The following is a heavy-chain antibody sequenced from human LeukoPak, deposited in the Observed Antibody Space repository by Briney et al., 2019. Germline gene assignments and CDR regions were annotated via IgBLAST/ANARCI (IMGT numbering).Heavy chain of an antibody. Sequence: SVKVSCKASGGTFSSYAISWVRQAPGQGLEWMGGIIPIFGTANYAQKFQGRVTITADKSTSTAYMELSSLRSEDTAVYYCAREIEYSSSSPYYYYMDVWGKGTTVTVSS. D-gene: IGHD6-6*01. J-gene: IGHJ6*03. V-gene: IGHV1-69*06. CDR1: GGTFSSYA. CDR2: IIPIFGTA. CDR3: AREIEYSSSSPYYYYMDV.